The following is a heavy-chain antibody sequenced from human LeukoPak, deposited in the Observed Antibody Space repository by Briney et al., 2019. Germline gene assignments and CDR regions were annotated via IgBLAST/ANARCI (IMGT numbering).Heavy chain of an antibody. CDR2: VSGSGDST. D-gene: IGHD2-2*01. V-gene: IGHV3-23*01. Sequence: GCALSLSCAACGFSFCTYAISWLRQAPGKGLEWVSCVSGSGDSTYYADSVKGRFTISRNNSKNPLYLEMSSLRAEDTAVYYCGKEPHLFCSSTSCRSQYYFDFWGQGTLVTVSS. J-gene: IGHJ4*02. CDR3: GKEPHLFCSSTSCRSQYYFDF. CDR1: GFSFCTYA.